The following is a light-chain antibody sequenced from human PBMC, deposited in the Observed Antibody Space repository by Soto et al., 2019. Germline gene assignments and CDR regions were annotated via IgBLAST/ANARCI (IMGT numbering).Light chain of an antibody. J-gene: IGKJ1*01. V-gene: IGKV1-5*03. CDR2: KTS. CDR1: QTINSW. CDR3: QQYNTYPMT. Sequence: DVQMTQSPSTLSASVGDTVTITCRASQTINSWLAWYQHRPGKGPKLLTYKTSTVEGGVPLRFSGSGSGTEFTLTISSLQPADSATYYCQQYNTYPMTFGQGTKVDIK.